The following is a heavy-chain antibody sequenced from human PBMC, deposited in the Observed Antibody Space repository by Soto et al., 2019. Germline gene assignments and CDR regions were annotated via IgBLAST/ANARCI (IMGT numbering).Heavy chain of an antibody. D-gene: IGHD1-1*01. J-gene: IGHJ4*02. CDR2: INQSGST. CDR3: TRTLRNWNDEFAY. Sequence: QVRLQQWGAGLLKPSETLSLTCDVSGGSSSAYYWSWIRQPPGKGLEWIGEINQSGSTKYNPSLKSRVTISVDTSKNQFSLKLNSVTAADTAVYYCTRTLRNWNDEFAYWGQGTLVTVSS. V-gene: IGHV4-34*01. CDR1: GGSSSAYY.